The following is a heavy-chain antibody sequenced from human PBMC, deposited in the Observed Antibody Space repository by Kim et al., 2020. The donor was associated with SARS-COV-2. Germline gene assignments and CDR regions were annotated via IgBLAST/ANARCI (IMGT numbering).Heavy chain of an antibody. CDR3: ARDTPGQKAYDI. Sequence: YADAVKSRITHNADTSKNQFSLQLNSVSPEDTAVYYCARDTPGQKAYDIWGQGTMVTVSS. V-gene: IGHV6-1*01. J-gene: IGHJ3*02.